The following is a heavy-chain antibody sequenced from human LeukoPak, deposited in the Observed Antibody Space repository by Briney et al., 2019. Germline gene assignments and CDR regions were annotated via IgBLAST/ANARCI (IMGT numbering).Heavy chain of an antibody. CDR1: GGSISNYY. Sequence: PSETLSLTCTVSGGSISNYYWSWIRQPPGKGLEWIGYIYYTGSTNYNPSLKSRVTMSVDTSKNQFSLNLNSVTAADTAEYYCARAPGSAYYPYYYMDVWDKGTTVTVSS. J-gene: IGHJ6*03. CDR3: ARAPGSAYYPYYYMDV. CDR2: IYYTGST. V-gene: IGHV4-59*01. D-gene: IGHD6-19*01.